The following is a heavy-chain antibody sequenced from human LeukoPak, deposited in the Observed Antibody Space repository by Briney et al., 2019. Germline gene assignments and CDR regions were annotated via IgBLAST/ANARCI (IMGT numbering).Heavy chain of an antibody. CDR2: IYSGGST. D-gene: IGHD3-22*01. J-gene: IGHJ4*02. CDR3: ARRAGDYSHPYDF. Sequence: GGSLRLSCTVSGFTVSTNSMSWVRQTPGKGLEWVSFIYSGGSTHYSASVKGRFTISRDNSKNTLYLKMNSLRAADTAVYYCARRAGDYSHPYDFWGQGTMVTVSS. V-gene: IGHV3-53*01. CDR1: GFTVSTNS.